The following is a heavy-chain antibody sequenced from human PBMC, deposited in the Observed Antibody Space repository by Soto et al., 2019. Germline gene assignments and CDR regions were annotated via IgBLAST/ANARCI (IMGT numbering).Heavy chain of an antibody. CDR1: GYTFSNYA. V-gene: IGHV1-2*04. J-gene: IGHJ3*02. CDR3: ARAGYTGDAFDI. Sequence: ASLKVSCKTSGYTFSNYAISWVRQAPGQGLEWMGWISSYNSNNGDTKSAQKFQGWVTMTRDTSISTAYMELSRLGSDDTAVYYCARAGYTGDAFDIWGQGTMVTVSS. D-gene: IGHD1-1*01. CDR2: ISSYNSNNGDT.